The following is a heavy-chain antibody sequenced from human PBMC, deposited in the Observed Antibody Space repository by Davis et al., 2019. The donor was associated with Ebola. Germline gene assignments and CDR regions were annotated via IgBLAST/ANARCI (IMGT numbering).Heavy chain of an antibody. CDR2: INPGNHET. V-gene: IGHV1-3*01. Sequence: AASVKVSCKASGYTFTSYVLHWVRQAPGQRLEWMGWINPGNHETMYSERFQGRVTISSDTSATTIDVGLSSLTSEDTAVYFCARLDYSGHYFDYWGQGTLVTVSS. CDR1: GYTFTSYV. CDR3: ARLDYSGHYFDY. J-gene: IGHJ4*02. D-gene: IGHD4-11*01.